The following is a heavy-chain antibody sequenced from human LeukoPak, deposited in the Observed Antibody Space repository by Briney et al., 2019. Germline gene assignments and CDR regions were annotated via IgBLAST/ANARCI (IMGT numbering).Heavy chain of an antibody. CDR1: GFTFSSYG. J-gene: IGHJ4*02. CDR3: ARERIAVGRGFFDY. V-gene: IGHV3-30*02. CDR2: IRYDGSNK. Sequence: GGSLRLSCAASGFTFSSYGMHWVRQAPGKGLEWVAFIRYDGSNKYYADSVKGRFTISRDNAKNSLYLQMNSLRAEDTAVYYCARERIAVGRGFFDYWGQGTLVTVSS. D-gene: IGHD6-19*01.